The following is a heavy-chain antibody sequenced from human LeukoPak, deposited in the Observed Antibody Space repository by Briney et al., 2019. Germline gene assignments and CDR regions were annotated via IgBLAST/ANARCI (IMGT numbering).Heavy chain of an antibody. CDR1: GFTFSDYY. CDR3: ARVPSYGSGSYYSLDY. CDR2: ISSSGSTI. Sequence: KPGGSLRLSCAASGFTFSDYYMSWIRQAPGKGLEWVSYISSSGSTIYYADSVKGRFTISRDDAKNSLYLQMNSLRAEDTAVYYCARVPSYGSGSYYSLDYWGQGTLVTVSS. D-gene: IGHD3-10*01. V-gene: IGHV3-11*01. J-gene: IGHJ4*02.